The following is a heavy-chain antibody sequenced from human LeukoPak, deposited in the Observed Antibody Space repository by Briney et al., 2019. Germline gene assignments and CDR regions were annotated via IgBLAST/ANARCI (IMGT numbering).Heavy chain of an antibody. Sequence: SETLSLTCAVSGGSLSSGGYSWSWIRQPPGKGLEWIAYIDHSGRTNSNPSLKSRVTISVDTSRHQISLKLTSVTAADTAKYYCARHGYDTGDFLPHFDYWGQGTLVTVSS. CDR2: IDHSGRT. J-gene: IGHJ4*02. CDR1: GGSLSSGGYS. CDR3: ARHGYDTGDFLPHFDY. V-gene: IGHV4-61*08. D-gene: IGHD2-21*01.